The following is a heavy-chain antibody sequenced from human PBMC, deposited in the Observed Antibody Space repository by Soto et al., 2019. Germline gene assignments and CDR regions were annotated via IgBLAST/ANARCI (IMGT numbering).Heavy chain of an antibody. CDR2: IWYVGSNK. CDR3: ARARGSSSSGAFDI. CDR1: GFTFSSYG. Sequence: GGSLRLSCAASGFTFSSYGMHWVRQAPGKGLEWVAVIWYVGSNKYYADSVKGRFTISRDNSKNTLYLQMNSLRAEDTAVYYCARARGSSSSGAFDIWGQGTMVTVSS. V-gene: IGHV3-33*01. J-gene: IGHJ3*02. D-gene: IGHD6-6*01.